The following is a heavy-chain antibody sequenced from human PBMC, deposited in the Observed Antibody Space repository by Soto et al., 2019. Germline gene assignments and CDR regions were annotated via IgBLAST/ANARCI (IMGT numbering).Heavy chain of an antibody. CDR3: ARSSFGELFPDTLDI. V-gene: IGHV3-30*03. CDR2: VSYDGSNK. Sequence: QVQLVESGGGVVQPGRSLRLSCAASGFTFSSYGIHWVRQAPGKELEWVAVVSYDGSNKYYADSVKGRFTISRDNSKNTLYLQMNSLRAEDTSVYYCARSSFGELFPDTLDIWGQGTMVTVSS. J-gene: IGHJ3*02. CDR1: GFTFSSYG. D-gene: IGHD3-10*01.